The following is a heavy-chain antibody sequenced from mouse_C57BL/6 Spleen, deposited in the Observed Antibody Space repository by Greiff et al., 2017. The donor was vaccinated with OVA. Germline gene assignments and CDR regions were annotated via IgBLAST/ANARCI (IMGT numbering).Heavy chain of an antibody. Sequence: QVQLQQSGAGLVKPGASVKLSCTASGYTFTSYWITWVKQRPGQGLEWIGDIYPGSGSTNYNDKFKSKATLTVDPSSSTAYMEHSSLTSEDSAVYYCARGEVSTTVIGSKDWYFDVWGTGTTVTVSA. V-gene: IGHV1-55*01. CDR3: ARGEVSTTVIGSKDWYFDV. J-gene: IGHJ1*03. D-gene: IGHD1-1*01. CDR1: GYTFTSYW. CDR2: IYPGSGST.